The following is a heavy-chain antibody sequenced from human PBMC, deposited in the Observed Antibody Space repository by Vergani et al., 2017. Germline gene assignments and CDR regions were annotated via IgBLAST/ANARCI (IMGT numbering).Heavy chain of an antibody. V-gene: IGHV4-59*01. CDR3: ARRVRRYCSSTSCSRAEYFQH. D-gene: IGHD2-2*01. CDR1: GGSISSYY. CDR2: IYYSGST. J-gene: IGHJ1*01. Sequence: QVQLQESGPGLVKPSETLSLTCTVSGGSISSYYWSWIRQPPGKGLEWIGYIYYSGSTNYNPSLKSRVTISVDTSKNQFSLKLSSVTAADTAVYYCARRVRRYCSSTSCSRAEYFQHWGQGTLVTVSS.